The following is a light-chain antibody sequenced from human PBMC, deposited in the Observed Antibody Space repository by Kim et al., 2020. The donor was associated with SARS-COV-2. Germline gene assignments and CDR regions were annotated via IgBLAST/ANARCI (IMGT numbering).Light chain of an antibody. J-gene: IGLJ2*01. Sequence: ELTQPPSASGTPGQRVTISCSGSSSNIGGNTVNWYQQLPGTAPKLLIYSHNQRPSGVPDRFSGSKSGTSASLAISGLQSEDEADYYCAAWDDSLNGVVFGGGTQLDRP. CDR3: AAWDDSLNGVV. CDR2: SHN. V-gene: IGLV1-44*01. CDR1: SSNIGGNT.